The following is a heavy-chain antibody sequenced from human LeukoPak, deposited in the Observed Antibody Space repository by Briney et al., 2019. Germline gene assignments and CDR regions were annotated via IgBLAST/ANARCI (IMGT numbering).Heavy chain of an antibody. CDR3: ARQGVQLLSSPSSAFDI. D-gene: IGHD2-2*01. V-gene: IGHV4-59*08. Sequence: SETLSLTCAVYGGSFSSYYWSWIRQPPGKGLEWIGYIYYSGSTNYNPSLKSRVTISVDTSKNQFSLKLSSVTAADTAVYYCARQGVQLLSSPSSAFDIWGQGTMVTVSS. J-gene: IGHJ3*02. CDR1: GGSFSSYY. CDR2: IYYSGST.